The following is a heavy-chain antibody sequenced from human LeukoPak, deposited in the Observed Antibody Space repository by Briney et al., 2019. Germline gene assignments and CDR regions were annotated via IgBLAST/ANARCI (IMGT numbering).Heavy chain of an antibody. CDR3: ARGRIYSGSSPFWF. Sequence: ASVKVSCKASGYTFTGYSMHGVRQAPGQGLEWMGWINPNSGGTNYAQKFQGRVTMTRDTSISTAYMELSRLRSDDTAVYYCARGRIYSGSSPFWFWGQGTLVTVSS. CDR1: GYTFTGYS. CDR2: INPNSGGT. D-gene: IGHD1-26*01. V-gene: IGHV1-2*02. J-gene: IGHJ4*02.